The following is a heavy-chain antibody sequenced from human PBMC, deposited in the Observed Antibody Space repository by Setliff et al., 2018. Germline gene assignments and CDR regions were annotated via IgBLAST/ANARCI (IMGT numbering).Heavy chain of an antibody. D-gene: IGHD2-8*02. CDR2: INHSGST. CDR1: GASISTNSYY. Sequence: SETLSLTCTVSGASISTNSYYWGWIRQPPGKGLEWIGEINHSGSTNYNPSLKSRVTISVDTSKNQFSLKLSSVTAADTALYYCTVYNTGSSKDHYWGQGTPVTVSS. V-gene: IGHV4-39*07. CDR3: TVYNTGSSKDHY. J-gene: IGHJ4*02.